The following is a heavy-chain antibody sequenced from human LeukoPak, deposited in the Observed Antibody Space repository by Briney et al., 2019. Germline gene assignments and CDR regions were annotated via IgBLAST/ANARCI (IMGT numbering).Heavy chain of an antibody. CDR1: GESFSGYY. CDR3: ASYGGNSLKDF. D-gene: IGHD4-23*01. CDR2: INHSGYT. Sequence: SETLSLTCAVYGESFSGYYWSWIRQPPGKGLEWIGEINHSGYTNYNPSLKSRVTISIDTSKNQFSLKLSSVTSADTAVYYCASYGGNSLKDFWGQGTLVTVSS. J-gene: IGHJ4*02. V-gene: IGHV4-34*01.